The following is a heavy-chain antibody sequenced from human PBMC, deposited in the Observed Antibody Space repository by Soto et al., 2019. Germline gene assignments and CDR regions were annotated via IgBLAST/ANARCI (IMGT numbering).Heavy chain of an antibody. CDR1: GYTFTSYA. V-gene: IGHV1-3*01. CDR3: ARAPHEDYDFWSGLSYGMDA. Sequence: ASVKVSCKASGYTFTSYAMHWVRQAPGQRLEWMGWINAGNGNTKYSQKFQGRVTITRDTSASTAYMGLSSLRSEDTAVYYCARAPHEDYDFWSGLSYGMDAWGQGLTLTVSS. J-gene: IGHJ6*02. CDR2: INAGNGNT. D-gene: IGHD3-3*01.